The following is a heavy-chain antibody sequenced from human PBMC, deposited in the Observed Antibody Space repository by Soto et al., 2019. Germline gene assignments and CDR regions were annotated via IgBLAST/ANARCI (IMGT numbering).Heavy chain of an antibody. Sequence: ETLSLTCAVYGGSFSGYYWSWIRQPPGKGLGWIGEINHSGSTNYNPSLKSRVTISVDTSKNQFSLKLSSVTAADTAVYYCARGLIVVVVAATHDAFDIWGQGTMVTVS. J-gene: IGHJ3*02. V-gene: IGHV4-34*01. D-gene: IGHD2-15*01. CDR3: ARGLIVVVVAATHDAFDI. CDR2: INHSGST. CDR1: GGSFSGYY.